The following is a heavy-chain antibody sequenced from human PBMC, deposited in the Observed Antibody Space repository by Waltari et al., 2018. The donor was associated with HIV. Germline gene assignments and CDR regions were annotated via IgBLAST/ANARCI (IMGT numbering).Heavy chain of an antibody. J-gene: IGHJ4*02. V-gene: IGHV5-51*03. CDR3: ARYHVSPDDFGGNPRIFDYFDF. D-gene: IGHD3-3*01. Sequence: EVQLVQSGAEVKKPGESLNISCSASGYNFNTFWIGWVRQMPGKGLEYLGIIYPGDSDSRYNPSFKGQVTMSVDKSINAAYLQWSSLEASDAAMYFCARYHVSPDDFGGNPRIFDYFDFWGQGTQVTVSS. CDR2: IYPGDSDS. CDR1: GYNFNTFW.